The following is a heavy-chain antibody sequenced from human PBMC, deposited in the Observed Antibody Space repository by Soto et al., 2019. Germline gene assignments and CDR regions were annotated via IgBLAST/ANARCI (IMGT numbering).Heavy chain of an antibody. D-gene: IGHD6-13*01. CDR2: IIPIFGTA. V-gene: IGHV1-69*01. J-gene: IGHJ6*02. Sequence: QVQLVQSGAEVKKPGSSVKVSCKASGGTFSSYAISWVRQAPGQGLEWMGGIIPIFGTANYAQKFQGRVTITADESTSTAYMELSSLRSEDTAVYYCGRGQYVAAAGNYYYYGMDVWGQGTTVTVSS. CDR3: GRGQYVAAAGNYYYYGMDV. CDR1: GGTFSSYA.